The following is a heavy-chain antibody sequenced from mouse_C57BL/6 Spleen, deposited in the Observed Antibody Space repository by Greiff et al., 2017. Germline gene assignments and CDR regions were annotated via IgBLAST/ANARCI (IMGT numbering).Heavy chain of an antibody. CDR3: ARPYYGSSWYYFDY. Sequence: EVQVVESGGGLVKPGGSLKLSCAASGFTFSSYTMSWVRQTPEKRLAWVATISGGGGNTYYPDSVKGRFTISRDNAKNTLYLQMSSLRSEDTALYYCARPYYGSSWYYFDYWGQGTTLTVSS. V-gene: IGHV5-9*01. CDR2: ISGGGGNT. CDR1: GFTFSSYT. J-gene: IGHJ2*01. D-gene: IGHD1-1*01.